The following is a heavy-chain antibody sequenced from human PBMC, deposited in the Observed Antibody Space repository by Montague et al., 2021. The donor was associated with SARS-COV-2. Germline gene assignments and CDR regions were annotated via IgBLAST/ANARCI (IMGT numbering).Heavy chain of an antibody. D-gene: IGHD3-3*01. CDR1: GDSIKNYF. CDR2: IYYYGNT. V-gene: IGHV4-59*01. J-gene: IGHJ6*02. CDR3: ARDPWHITIFGVVTRYGMDV. Sequence: SETLSLTCTVSGDSIKNYFWSWIRQPPGKGLEWIGYIYYYGNTHYNSSLKSRATISVDTSKNQFSLKLSSVTAADTAVYYCARDPWHITIFGVVTRYGMDVWGQGTTVTVSS.